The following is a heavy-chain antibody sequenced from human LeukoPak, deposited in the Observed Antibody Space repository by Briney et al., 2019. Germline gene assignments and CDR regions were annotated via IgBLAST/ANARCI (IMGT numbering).Heavy chain of an antibody. CDR1: GFTFTNYA. V-gene: IGHV3-23*01. CDR2: ISGSGSST. J-gene: IGHJ6*03. Sequence: QTGGSLRLSCAASGFTFTNYAMSWVRQAPGKGLEWVSTISGSGSSTYYADSVKGRFTISRDNSKNTLFPQMNSLRAEDTAVYYCAKGFMRWGQVYYMDVWGKGTTVTVSS. D-gene: IGHD3-16*01. CDR3: AKGFMRWGQVYYMDV.